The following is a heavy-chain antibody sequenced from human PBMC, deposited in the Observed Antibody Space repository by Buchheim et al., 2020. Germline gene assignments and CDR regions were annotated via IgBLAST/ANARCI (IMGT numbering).Heavy chain of an antibody. CDR2: ISYDGSNK. D-gene: IGHD3-10*01. J-gene: IGHJ4*02. CDR3: AMVRGGAPFDY. Sequence: QVQLVESGGGVVQPGRSLRLSCAASGFTFSSYAMHWVRQAPGKGLEWVAVISYDGSNKYYADSVKGRFTISRDNYKKNLYLQMNSLRAEDTAVYYCAMVRGGAPFDYWGQGTL. V-gene: IGHV3-30-3*01. CDR1: GFTFSSYA.